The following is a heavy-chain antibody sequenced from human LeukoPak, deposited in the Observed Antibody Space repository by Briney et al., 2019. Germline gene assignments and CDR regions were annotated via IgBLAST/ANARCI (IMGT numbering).Heavy chain of an antibody. CDR3: ATTPLGSSRLFDH. CDR1: GFTFSSYW. D-gene: IGHD6-13*01. CDR2: IKQDGSEK. J-gene: IGHJ4*02. Sequence: GGSLRLSCAASGFTFSSYWMNWVRQAPGKGLEWVANIKQDGSEKYYVDSVKGRFTISRDNAKNSLYLQMNSLRVGDTAVYYCATTPLGSSRLFDHWGQGTLVTVSS. V-gene: IGHV3-7*01.